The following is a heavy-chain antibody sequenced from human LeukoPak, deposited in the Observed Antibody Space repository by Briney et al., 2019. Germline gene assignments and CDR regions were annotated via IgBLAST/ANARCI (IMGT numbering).Heavy chain of an antibody. CDR3: ARRRYYDGSGYLE. J-gene: IGHJ1*01. V-gene: IGHV4-39*01. Sequence: SETLSLTCSVSGDSVSRSDSYWDWIRQPPGKGLEWIGTIYYSGRTYYGPSLKNRVTMSVDPSNNQFSLNLRSVTAADTAVYYCARRRYYDGSGYLEWGQGTLLSVPS. CDR2: IYYSGRT. D-gene: IGHD3-22*01. CDR1: GDSVSRSDSY.